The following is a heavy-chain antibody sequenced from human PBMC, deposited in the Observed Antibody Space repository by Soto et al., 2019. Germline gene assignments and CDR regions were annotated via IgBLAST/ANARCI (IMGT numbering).Heavy chain of an antibody. CDR3: ARGDSSSWDVYYYGMDV. V-gene: IGHV3-21*01. CDR1: GFTFSSYS. D-gene: IGHD6-13*01. J-gene: IGHJ6*02. Sequence: GGSLRFSCAASGFTFSSYSMNWVRQAPGKGLEWVSSISSSSSYIYYADSVKGRFTISRDNAKNSLYLQMNSLRAEDTAVYYCARGDSSSWDVYYYGMDVWGQGTTVTVSS. CDR2: ISSSSSYI.